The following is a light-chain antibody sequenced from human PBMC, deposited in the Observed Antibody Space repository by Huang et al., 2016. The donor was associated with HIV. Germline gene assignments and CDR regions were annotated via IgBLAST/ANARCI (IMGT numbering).Light chain of an antibody. CDR3: QQYYIAPFT. CDR2: WAS. J-gene: IGKJ2*01. Sequence: DIVLTQSPDSLAVSLGERATITCQSRQGVFNRANNMNYLAWFQQRPGQPPRLPLYWASTRESGVPDRFRGSGSGTDFTLTISRLQADDVAVYYCQQYYIAPFTFGQGTKLEI. V-gene: IGKV4-1*01. CDR1: QGVFNRANNMNY.